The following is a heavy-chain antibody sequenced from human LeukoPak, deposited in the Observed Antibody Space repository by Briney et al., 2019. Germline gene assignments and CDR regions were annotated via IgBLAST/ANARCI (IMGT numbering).Heavy chain of an antibody. CDR2: ISWNSGSI. Sequence: GGSLRLSCAASGFTFDDYAMHWVRQAPGKGLEWVSGISWNSGSIGYADSVKGRFTISRDNAKNSLYLQMNSLRAGDTALYYCAKDGGELLWFGEPPPYWGQGTLVTVSS. CDR3: AKDGGELLWFGEPPPY. D-gene: IGHD3-10*01. V-gene: IGHV3-9*01. CDR1: GFTFDDYA. J-gene: IGHJ4*02.